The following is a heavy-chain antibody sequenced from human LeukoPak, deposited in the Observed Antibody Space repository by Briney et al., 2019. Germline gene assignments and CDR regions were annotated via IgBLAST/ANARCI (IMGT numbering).Heavy chain of an antibody. CDR3: ARAAWVLLYSDY. CDR2: IYYSGST. D-gene: IGHD1-26*01. Sequence: PSQTLSLTCTVSGGSISSGDYYWSWSRQPPGKGLEWIGYIYYSGSTYYNPSLKSRVTISVDTSKNQFSLKLSSVTAADTAVYYCARAAWVLLYSDYRGQGTLVTVSS. CDR1: GGSISSGDYY. V-gene: IGHV4-30-4*08. J-gene: IGHJ4*02.